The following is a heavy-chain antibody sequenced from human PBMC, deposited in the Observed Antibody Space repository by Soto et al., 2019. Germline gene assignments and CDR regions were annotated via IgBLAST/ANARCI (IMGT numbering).Heavy chain of an antibody. Sequence: GESLKISCKGSGYSFTSYWIDWVRQMPGKGLEWMGIIYPGDSDTRYSPSFQGQVTISADKSISTAYLQWSSLKASDTAMYYCARHVPIYDIFTGPSGWFDPWGQGTLVTVSS. D-gene: IGHD3-9*01. CDR1: GYSFTSYW. CDR3: ARHVPIYDIFTGPSGWFDP. CDR2: IYPGDSDT. V-gene: IGHV5-51*01. J-gene: IGHJ5*02.